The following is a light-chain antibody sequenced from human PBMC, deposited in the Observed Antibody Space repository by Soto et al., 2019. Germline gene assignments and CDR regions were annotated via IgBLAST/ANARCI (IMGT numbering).Light chain of an antibody. Sequence: DIQMTQSPSSLSASVGDRVTISCRASQGIANYLAWYQQKPGKVPELLIYAASTWHSGVPSPFSGSGSETDFTLTISSLQPEDVASYYCQKYSSAPWTFGQGTKVEIK. V-gene: IGKV1-27*01. CDR1: QGIANY. CDR2: AAS. CDR3: QKYSSAPWT. J-gene: IGKJ1*01.